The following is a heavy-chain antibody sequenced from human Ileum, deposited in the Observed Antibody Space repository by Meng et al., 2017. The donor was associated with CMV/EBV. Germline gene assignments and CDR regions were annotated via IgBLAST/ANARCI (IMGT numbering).Heavy chain of an antibody. J-gene: IGHJ4*02. CDR1: GYTFTNNG. CDR3: ARFGGGGLAFDY. Sequence: ASVKVSCKASGYTFTNNGITWVRQAPGQGLEWMGWISTYNGRTEYSQTLQGRVTMTSETSTSTVYMELRSLRSDDTAVYYCARFGGGGLAFDYWGQGTLVTVSS. V-gene: IGHV1-18*01. D-gene: IGHD2-15*01. CDR2: ISTYNGRT.